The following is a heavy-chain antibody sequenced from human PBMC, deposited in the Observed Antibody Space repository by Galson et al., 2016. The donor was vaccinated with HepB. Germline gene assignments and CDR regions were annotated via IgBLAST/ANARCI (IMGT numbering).Heavy chain of an antibody. V-gene: IGHV3-23*01. CDR3: AKHTRSGWSRFTPARYNRFDR. CDR1: GFTFSNYD. J-gene: IGHJ5*02. D-gene: IGHD6-19*01. Sequence: SLRLSCAASGFTFSNYDMSWVRQAPDMGLEWVAGISGSGTTTDYADSVKGRFPISRDDSKNTLFLQMNSLRGEDTAVFFCAKHTRSGWSRFTPARYNRFDRWGPGTLVTGSS. CDR2: ISGSGTTT.